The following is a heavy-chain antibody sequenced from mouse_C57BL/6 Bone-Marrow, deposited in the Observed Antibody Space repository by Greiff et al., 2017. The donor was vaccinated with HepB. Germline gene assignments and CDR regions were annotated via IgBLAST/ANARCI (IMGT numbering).Heavy chain of an antibody. CDR1: GYTFTSYW. CDR3: ASRDDYFDY. CDR2: IDPYDSYT. J-gene: IGHJ2*01. D-gene: IGHD2-3*01. Sequence: VQLQQPGAELVMPGASVKLSCKASGYTFTSYWMHWVKQRPGQGLEWIGEIDPYDSYTNYNQKFKGKSTLTVDKSSSTAYMQLSSLTSEDSAVYYCASRDDYFDYWGQGTTLTVSS. V-gene: IGHV1-69*01.